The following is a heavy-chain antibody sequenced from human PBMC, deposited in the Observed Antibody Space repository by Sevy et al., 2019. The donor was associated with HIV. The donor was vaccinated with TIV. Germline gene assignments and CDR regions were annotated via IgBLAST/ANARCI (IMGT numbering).Heavy chain of an antibody. J-gene: IGHJ4*02. CDR1: GYSFSTYW. V-gene: IGHV5-51*01. CDR2: IYPGDSDT. D-gene: IGHD1-26*01. Sequence: GESLKISCKGAGYSFSTYWIGWVRQMPGKGLEWMGIIYPGDSDTKYSPSYQGQVTISVDKSISTAYLQWSSLKASDTAVNFCARQYIVGSTIYFDYWGQGTLVTVSS. CDR3: ARQYIVGSTIYFDY.